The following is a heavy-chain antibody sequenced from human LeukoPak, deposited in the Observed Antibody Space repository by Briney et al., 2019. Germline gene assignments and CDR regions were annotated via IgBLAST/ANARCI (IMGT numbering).Heavy chain of an antibody. CDR1: GYTFSAHW. CDR2: DGSST. J-gene: IGHJ6*02. V-gene: IGHV3-74*01. Sequence: PGGSLRLSCAVSGYTFSAHWMHWVRQGPGKGLVWVSGDGSSTSYADSVKGRFTVSRDNAKNTLCLQMNSLRAEDTAVYYCARGRYYGMDIWGQGTTVTVSS. CDR3: ARGRYYGMDI.